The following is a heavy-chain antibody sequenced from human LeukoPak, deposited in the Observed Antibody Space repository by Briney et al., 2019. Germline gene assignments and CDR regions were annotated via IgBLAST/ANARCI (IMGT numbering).Heavy chain of an antibody. CDR1: GFIFSDYY. Sequence: PGGSLRLSCAASGFIFSDYYMIWIRQASGKGLEWVAYISSSGLTIYYADSVKGRFTISRDNAKSSLYLQMNSLRAEDTAVYYRARARLYLDDWGQGTLVTVSS. CDR2: ISSSGLTI. J-gene: IGHJ4*02. CDR3: ARARLYLDD. V-gene: IGHV3-11*04.